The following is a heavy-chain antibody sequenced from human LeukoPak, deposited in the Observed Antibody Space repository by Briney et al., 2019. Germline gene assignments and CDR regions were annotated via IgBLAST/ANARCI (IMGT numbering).Heavy chain of an antibody. Sequence: GASVTVSCKASGYTFDENHIHWVRQAPGQGPAWMGWINPKSGATDSAQQFQGRLTMTRDTSIGTASMDLSGLRLDDTGIYYCARAGDESTGHYDSLHFWGQGTMVTVSP. CDR3: ARAGDESTGHYDSLHF. V-gene: IGHV1-2*02. J-gene: IGHJ3*01. CDR2: INPKSGAT. D-gene: IGHD2-8*02. CDR1: GYTFDENH.